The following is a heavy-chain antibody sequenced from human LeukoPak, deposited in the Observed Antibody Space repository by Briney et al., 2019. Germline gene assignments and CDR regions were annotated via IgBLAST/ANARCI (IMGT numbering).Heavy chain of an antibody. CDR1: GGSISSGGYY. Sequence: PSQTLSLTCTVSGGSISSGGYYWSWIRQPPGKGLEWIGYIYYSGSTYYNPSLKSRVTISVDTSKNQFSLKLSSVTAADTAVYYCARSASGGSGVLDYWGQGTLVTVSS. CDR2: IYYSGST. J-gene: IGHJ4*02. D-gene: IGHD2-15*01. V-gene: IGHV4-31*03. CDR3: ARSASGGSGVLDY.